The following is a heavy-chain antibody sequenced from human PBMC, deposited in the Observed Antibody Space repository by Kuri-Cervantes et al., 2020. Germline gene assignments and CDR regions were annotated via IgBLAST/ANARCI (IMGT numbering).Heavy chain of an antibody. D-gene: IGHD3-9*01. CDR2: IKQDGSEK. V-gene: IGHV3-7*01. CDR3: AREPALTGYFY. Sequence: GESLKISCAASGFTFSSYAMSWVRQAPGKGLEWVANIKQDGSEKYYVDSVKGRFTISRDNAKNSLYLQMNSLRAEDTAVYYCAREPALTGYFYWGQGTLVTVSS. CDR1: GFTFSSYA. J-gene: IGHJ4*02.